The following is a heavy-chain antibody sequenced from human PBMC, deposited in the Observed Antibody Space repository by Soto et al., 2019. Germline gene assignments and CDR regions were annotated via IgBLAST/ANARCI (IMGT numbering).Heavy chain of an antibody. Sequence: QVQLVESGGGVVQPGMSLRLSCAASGFTSSSFVIHWVRQAPGKGLEWLAVISSDGNNQYYADSVKGRFTISRDNSKKTLYLQVNSLRAEDTAVYFCAKERGVLDAFDIWGQGTMVTVS. CDR3: AKERGVLDAFDI. J-gene: IGHJ3*02. CDR2: ISSDGNNQ. V-gene: IGHV3-30*18. D-gene: IGHD3-10*01. CDR1: GFTSSSFV.